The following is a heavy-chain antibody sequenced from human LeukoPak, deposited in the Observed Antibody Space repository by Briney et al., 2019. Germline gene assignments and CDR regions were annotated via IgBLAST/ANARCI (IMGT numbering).Heavy chain of an antibody. Sequence: PSETLSLTCTVSGGSISSGGYYWSWIRQHPGKGLEWIGYIYYSGSTYYNPSLRSRVTISVDTSKNQFSLKLSSVTAADTAVYYCARFIAARRGPPYFDYWGQGTLVTVSS. J-gene: IGHJ4*02. D-gene: IGHD6-6*01. V-gene: IGHV4-31*03. CDR2: IYYSGST. CDR1: GGSISSGGYY. CDR3: ARFIAARRGPPYFDY.